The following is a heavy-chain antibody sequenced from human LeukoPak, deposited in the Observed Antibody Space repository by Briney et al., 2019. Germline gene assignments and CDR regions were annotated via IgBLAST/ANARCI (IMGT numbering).Heavy chain of an antibody. CDR1: GYTFTSYG. D-gene: IGHD3-22*01. Sequence: ASVKVSCKGSGYTFTSYGISWVRQAPGQGLEWMGWIGAYKGNTNYAQQFQGRVTMTTDTSTSTAYMELRSPRSDDTAVYYCARHRLHRIYYDSSGYYHDALDIWGQGTMITVSS. CDR2: IGAYKGNT. CDR3: ARHRLHRIYYDSSGYYHDALDI. V-gene: IGHV1-18*01. J-gene: IGHJ3*02.